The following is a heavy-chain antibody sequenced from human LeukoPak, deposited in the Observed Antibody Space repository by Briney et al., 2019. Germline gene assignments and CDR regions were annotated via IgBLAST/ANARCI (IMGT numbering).Heavy chain of an antibody. J-gene: IGHJ6*03. CDR2: IYYSGST. Sequence: SETLSLTCTVSGGSISSSSYYWGWIRQPPGKGLEWIGSIYYSGSTYYNPSLKSRVTISVDTSKNQFSLKLSSVTAADTAVYYCARLGYGSGSYYRRYYYYYMDVWGKGTTVTISS. D-gene: IGHD3-10*01. CDR3: ARLGYGSGSYYRRYYYYYMDV. V-gene: IGHV4-39*07. CDR1: GGSISSSSYY.